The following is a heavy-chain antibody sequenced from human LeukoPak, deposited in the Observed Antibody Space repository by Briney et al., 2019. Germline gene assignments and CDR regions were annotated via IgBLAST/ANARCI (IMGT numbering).Heavy chain of an antibody. V-gene: IGHV3-74*01. CDR2: ISSDGSNT. Sequence: GGSLRLSCAASGFTFSTYWMHWVRQAPGRGLVWVSRISSDGSNTNYADSVKGRFTISRDNAKNTLYLQMNSLRPEDTAVYYCVLLSLTPGWGQGTLVTVSS. CDR3: VLLSLTPG. CDR1: GFTFSTYW. J-gene: IGHJ4*02. D-gene: IGHD3-10*01.